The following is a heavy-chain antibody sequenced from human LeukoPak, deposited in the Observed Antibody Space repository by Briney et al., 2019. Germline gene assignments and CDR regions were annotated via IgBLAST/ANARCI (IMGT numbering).Heavy chain of an antibody. D-gene: IGHD5-12*01. Sequence: SVKVSCKASGGTFSSYAISWVRQAPGQGLEWMGGIIPIFGTANYAQKFQGRVTITADESTSTAYMELSSLRSEDTAVYYCARGGGGYDYYYYYMDVWGKGTTVTISS. CDR2: IIPIFGTA. CDR1: GGTFSSYA. V-gene: IGHV1-69*13. J-gene: IGHJ6*03. CDR3: ARGGGGYDYYYYYMDV.